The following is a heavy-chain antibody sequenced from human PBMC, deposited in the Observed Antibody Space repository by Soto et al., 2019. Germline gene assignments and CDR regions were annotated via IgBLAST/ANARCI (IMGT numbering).Heavy chain of an antibody. CDR3: ARESYYGSGSYAFFDY. CDR1: GFTFSRYG. J-gene: IGHJ4*02. V-gene: IGHV3-33*01. CDR2: IWYDGYHK. D-gene: IGHD3-10*01. Sequence: QVQLVESGGGVVQPGRSLRLSCAASGFTFSRYGMHWVRQAPGKGLEWVAVIWYDGYHKYYADSVKGQFTISRDNSKNTLYLQMNSLRAEDTAVHYCARESYYGSGSYAFFDYWGQGTLVTVSS.